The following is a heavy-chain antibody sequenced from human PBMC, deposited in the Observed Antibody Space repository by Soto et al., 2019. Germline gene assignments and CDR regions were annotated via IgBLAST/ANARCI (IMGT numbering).Heavy chain of an antibody. CDR2: IDPSDSYT. Sequence: GESLKISCKGSGYSFTSYWISWVRQMPGKGLEWMGRIDPSDSYTNYSPSFQGHVTISADKSVSTAYLQWGSLEASDSAMYFCITGYYTWFDPWGHGTLVTVSS. CDR1: GYSFTSYW. D-gene: IGHD3-9*01. CDR3: ITGYYTWFDP. J-gene: IGHJ5*02. V-gene: IGHV5-10-1*01.